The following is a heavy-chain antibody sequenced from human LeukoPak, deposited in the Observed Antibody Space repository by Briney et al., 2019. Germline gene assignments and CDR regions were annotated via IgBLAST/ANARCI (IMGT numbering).Heavy chain of an antibody. Sequence: SGGSLRLSCAASGFTFSSYGMSWVRQAPGKGLEWVSAISGSGGSTYYADSVKGRFTISRDNSKNALYLQMNSLRAEDTAVYYCAKGPSSGYYYDSSGYSYYFDYWGQGTLVTVSS. CDR1: GFTFSSYG. J-gene: IGHJ4*02. CDR2: ISGSGGST. V-gene: IGHV3-23*01. CDR3: AKGPSSGYYYDSSGYSYYFDY. D-gene: IGHD3-22*01.